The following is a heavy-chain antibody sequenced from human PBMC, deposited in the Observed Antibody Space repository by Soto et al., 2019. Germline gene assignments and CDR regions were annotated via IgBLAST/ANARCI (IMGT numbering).Heavy chain of an antibody. D-gene: IGHD6-13*01. CDR2: INAGNGNT. J-gene: IGHJ6*02. Sequence: ASVKVSCKASGYTFTSYAMHWVRQAPGQRLEWMGWINAGNGNTKYSQKFQGRVTITRDTSASTAYMELRSLRSDDTAVYYCARGSLGFGMDVWGQGTTVTVSS. CDR3: ARGSLGFGMDV. V-gene: IGHV1-3*01. CDR1: GYTFTSYA.